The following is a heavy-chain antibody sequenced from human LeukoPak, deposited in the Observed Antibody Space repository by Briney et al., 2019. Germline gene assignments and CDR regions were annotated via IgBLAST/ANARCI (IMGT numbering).Heavy chain of an antibody. J-gene: IGHJ4*02. CDR1: GFTFSSYG. CDR3: AKDGSSGFFDFDY. D-gene: IGHD3-22*01. CDR2: ISYDGSNK. V-gene: IGHV3-30*18. Sequence: PGRSLGLSCAASGFTFSSYGMHWVRQAPGKGLEWVAVISYDGSNKYYADSVKGRFTISRDNSKNTLYLQMNSLRAEDTAVYYCAKDGSSGFFDFDYWGQGTLVTVSS.